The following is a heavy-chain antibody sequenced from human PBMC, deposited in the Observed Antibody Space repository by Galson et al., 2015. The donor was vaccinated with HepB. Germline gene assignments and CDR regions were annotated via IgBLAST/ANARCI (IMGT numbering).Heavy chain of an antibody. V-gene: IGHV3-30*03. CDR3: ARDYSYYYDSSVYYSLRY. CDR1: GFTFSSYW. J-gene: IGHJ4*02. Sequence: SLRLSCAASGFTFSSYWMSWVRQAPGKGLEWVAVISYDGSNKYYADSVKGRFTISRDNSKNTLYLQMNSLRAEDTAVYYCARDYSYYYDSSVYYSLRYWGQGTLVTVSS. CDR2: ISYDGSNK. D-gene: IGHD3-22*01.